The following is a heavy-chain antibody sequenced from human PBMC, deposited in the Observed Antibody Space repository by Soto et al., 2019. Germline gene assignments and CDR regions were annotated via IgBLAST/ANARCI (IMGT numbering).Heavy chain of an antibody. V-gene: IGHV3-30*18. J-gene: IGHJ3*01. D-gene: IGHD6-19*01. CDR1: GFTFTTYG. CDR2: ISHDRTRE. Sequence: QVQVVESGGGVVQPGGSLRVSCAASGFTFTTYGMHWVRQAPGKGLEWVSAISHDRTREYYADSVKGRFTISRDNSNNTLYLQMNSLRVEDTGVFYCAKVRSSGWSYGFDVWCQGTMVTVSS. CDR3: AKVRSSGWSYGFDV.